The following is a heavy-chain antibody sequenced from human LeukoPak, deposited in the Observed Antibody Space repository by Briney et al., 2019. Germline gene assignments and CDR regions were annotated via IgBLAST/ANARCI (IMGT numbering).Heavy chain of an antibody. CDR1: GGSISSGDYY. V-gene: IGHV4-30-4*08. J-gene: IGHJ4*02. CDR2: IYYSGST. D-gene: IGHD2-2*01. Sequence: SETLSLTCTVSGGSISSGDYYWSWIRQPPGKGLEWIGYIYYSGSTYYNPSLKSRVTISVDTSKNQFSLKLSSVTAADTAVYYCARDKCSSTSRYFDYWGQGTLVTVSS. CDR3: ARDKCSSTSRYFDY.